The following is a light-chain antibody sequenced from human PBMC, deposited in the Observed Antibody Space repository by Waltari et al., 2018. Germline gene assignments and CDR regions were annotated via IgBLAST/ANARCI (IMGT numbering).Light chain of an antibody. V-gene: IGKV3-20*01. Sequence: EIVLTQSPGTLSLSPGERATLSCRASQSVSSSYLAWYQQKPGQAPRLLIYGASSKATGIPDRFSGSGSGTDFTLTISRLEPEDFAVYYCQQYDDWLPITFGQGTRLDIK. CDR2: GAS. CDR1: QSVSSSY. CDR3: QQYDDWLPIT. J-gene: IGKJ5*01.